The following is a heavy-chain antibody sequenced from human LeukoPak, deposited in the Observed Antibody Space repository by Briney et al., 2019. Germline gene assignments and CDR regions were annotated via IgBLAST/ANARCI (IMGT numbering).Heavy chain of an antibody. CDR1: GFTFSDYY. D-gene: IGHD2-15*01. Sequence: PGGSLRLSCAASGFTFSDYYMSWLRQAPGKGLEWVSYISSSGSTIYYADSVKGRFTISRDNAKNSLYLQMNSLRAEDTAVYYCARDRGGYCSGGSCYVGAWFDPWGQGTLVTVSS. CDR2: ISSSGSTI. J-gene: IGHJ5*02. V-gene: IGHV3-11*04. CDR3: ARDRGGYCSGGSCYVGAWFDP.